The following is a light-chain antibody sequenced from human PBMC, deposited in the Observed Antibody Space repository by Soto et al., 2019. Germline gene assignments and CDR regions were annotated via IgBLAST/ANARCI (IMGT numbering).Light chain of an antibody. CDR3: QQYGGSPSLFT. J-gene: IGKJ3*01. CDR2: ETS. V-gene: IGKV3-20*01. CDR1: QSVSGSY. Sequence: EIVLTQSPGTLSLSPGERATLSCRASQSVSGSYLAWYQQKPGQAPRLFIYETSRRATGIPDRFSGSGSGTDFTLTISRLEPEDSAVYYCQQYGGSPSLFTFGPGTKVDIK.